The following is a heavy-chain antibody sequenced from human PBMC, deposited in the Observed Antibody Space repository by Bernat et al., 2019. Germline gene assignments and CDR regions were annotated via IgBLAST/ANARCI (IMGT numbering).Heavy chain of an antibody. CDR1: GFTVSSNY. J-gene: IGHJ4*02. V-gene: IGHV3-53*02. Sequence: EVQLVETGGGLIQPGGSLRLSCAASGFTVSSNYMSWVRQAPGKGLEWVSVIYSGGSTYYADSVKGRFTISRDNAKNSLSLQMNSLRAEDTAVYYCAREVPYFDYWAREPWSPSPQ. CDR2: IYSGGST. CDR3: AREVPYFDY.